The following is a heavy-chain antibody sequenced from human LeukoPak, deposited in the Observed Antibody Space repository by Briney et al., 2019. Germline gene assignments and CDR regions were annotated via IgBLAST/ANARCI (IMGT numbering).Heavy chain of an antibody. V-gene: IGHV3-23*01. J-gene: IGHJ4*02. CDR2: ISGSGGST. Sequence: GGSLRLSCVASGFTFSNYAMNWVRQAPGKGLEWVSSISGSGGSTYYADSVKGRFTISRDNSKNTLYLQMNSLRAEDTAVYYCARDPIHDSSGWYYFDYWGQGTLVTVSS. CDR1: GFTFSNYA. D-gene: IGHD6-19*01. CDR3: ARDPIHDSSGWYYFDY.